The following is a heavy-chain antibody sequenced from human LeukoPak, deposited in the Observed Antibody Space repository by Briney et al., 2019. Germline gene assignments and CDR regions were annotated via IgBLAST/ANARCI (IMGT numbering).Heavy chain of an antibody. Sequence: ASVTVSCKASGFTFSHYDICWVRQAPGQGLEWMGRISPYSGDTYYAQKLQGRLTLTTDTSTRTAYLALESLASDDTAVYYCARKRGGCYPDWGQGTLVIVSS. J-gene: IGHJ4*02. CDR1: GFTFSHYD. D-gene: IGHD2-15*01. CDR2: ISPYSGDT. CDR3: ARKRGGCYPD. V-gene: IGHV1-18*01.